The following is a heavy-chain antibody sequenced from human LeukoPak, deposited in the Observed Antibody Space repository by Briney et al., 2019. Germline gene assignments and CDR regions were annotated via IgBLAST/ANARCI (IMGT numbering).Heavy chain of an antibody. V-gene: IGHV4-39*01. D-gene: IGHD5-18*01. CDR3: ARHNGYSYGLHN. J-gene: IGHJ4*02. CDR1: GGSISSSSYY. CDR2: IYYSGST. Sequence: SETLSLTCTVSGGSISSSSYYWGWIRQPPGKGLEWIGSIYYSGSTYYNPSLKSRVTISVDTSKNQFSLKLSSGTAADTAVYYCARHNGYSYGLHNWGQGTLVTVSS.